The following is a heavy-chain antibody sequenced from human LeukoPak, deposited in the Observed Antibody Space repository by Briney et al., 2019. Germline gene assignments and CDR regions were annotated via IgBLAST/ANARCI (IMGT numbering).Heavy chain of an antibody. Sequence: SETLSLTCTVSGGSISSYYWSWIRQPPGKGLECIGYIYYSGSTNYNPSLKSRVTISVDTSKKQFSLKLSSVTAADTAVYYCARGAGWLIDYWGQGILVTVSS. CDR1: GGSISSYY. J-gene: IGHJ4*02. CDR3: ARGAGWLIDY. V-gene: IGHV4-59*08. D-gene: IGHD3-16*01. CDR2: IYYSGST.